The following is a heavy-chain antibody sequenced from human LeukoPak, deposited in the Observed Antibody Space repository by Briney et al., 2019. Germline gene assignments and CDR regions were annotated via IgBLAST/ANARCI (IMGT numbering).Heavy chain of an antibody. V-gene: IGHV6-1*01. D-gene: IGHD1-1*01. CDR3: ARGSIDAPVHYYYYYMDV. CDR1: GDSVSSNSAA. J-gene: IGHJ6*03. Sequence: SQTLSLTCAISGDSVSSNSAAWNWIRQSPSRGLEWLGRTYYRSKWYNDYAVSVKSRITINPDTSKNQFSLQLNSVTPEDTAVYYCARGSIDAPVHYYYYYMDVWGKGTTVTVSS. CDR2: TYYRSKWYN.